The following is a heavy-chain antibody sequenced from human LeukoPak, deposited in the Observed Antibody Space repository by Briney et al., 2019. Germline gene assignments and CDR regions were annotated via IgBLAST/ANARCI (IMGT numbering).Heavy chain of an antibody. CDR2: INHSGST. D-gene: IGHD1-7*01. CDR1: GGSFSGYY. CDR3: ARGRYNWNYLTPFDY. Sequence: SETLSLTCAVYGGSFSGYYWSWIRRPPGKGLEWIGEINHSGSTNYNPSLKSRVTISVDTSKNQFSLKLSSVTAADTAVYYCARGRYNWNYLTPFDYWGQGTLVTVSS. J-gene: IGHJ4*02. V-gene: IGHV4-34*01.